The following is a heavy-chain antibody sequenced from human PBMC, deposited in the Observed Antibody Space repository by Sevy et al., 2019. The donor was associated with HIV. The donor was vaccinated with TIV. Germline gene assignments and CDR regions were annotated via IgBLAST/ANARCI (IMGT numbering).Heavy chain of an antibody. CDR1: GFTFNTHT. CDR3: AREGGYTSAWSPGNH. V-gene: IGHV3-30*04. Sequence: GGSLRLSCAASGFTFNTHTMHWVRQAPGKGLEWVALISYDGIIKYYADSVKGRLTISIDSSKNTLSLQMNSLRVEDTAVYYCAREGGYTSAWSPGNHWGQGTLVTVSS. CDR2: ISYDGIIK. D-gene: IGHD5-18*01. J-gene: IGHJ1*01.